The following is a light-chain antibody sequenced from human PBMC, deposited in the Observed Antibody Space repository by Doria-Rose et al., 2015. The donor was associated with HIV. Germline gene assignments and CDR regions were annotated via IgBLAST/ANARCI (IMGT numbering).Light chain of an antibody. V-gene: IGKV3-20*01. Sequence: TQSPGTLSLSPGARATISCRASQSFSSTYLAWYQQKPGQAPSLLIYDGSTRATGIPDRFSASGSGTDFTLTINRLEPEDFALYYCHQYGTSWTFGQGTKVEI. CDR2: DGS. CDR1: QSFSSTY. CDR3: HQYGTSWT. J-gene: IGKJ1*01.